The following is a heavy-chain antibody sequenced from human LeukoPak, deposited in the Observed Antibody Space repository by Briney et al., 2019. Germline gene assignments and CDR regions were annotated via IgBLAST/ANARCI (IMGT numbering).Heavy chain of an antibody. V-gene: IGHV4-59*01. CDR2: IYYSGST. CDR1: GGSMRSYY. J-gene: IGHJ4*02. D-gene: IGHD2-15*01. Sequence: SETLSLTCTVSGGSMRSYYWSWIRQPPGKGLEWIGNIYYSGSTNYNPALKSRVTISVDTSKNQFSLKLSSVTAADTAVYYCARDGGLGYCSGGSCGVGYWGQGTLVTVSS. CDR3: ARDGGLGYCSGGSCGVGY.